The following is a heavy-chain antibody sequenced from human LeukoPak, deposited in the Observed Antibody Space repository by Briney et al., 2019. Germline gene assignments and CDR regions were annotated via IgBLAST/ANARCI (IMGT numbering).Heavy chain of an antibody. D-gene: IGHD3-22*01. Sequence: GGSLRLSCAASGFTFSSYGMHWVRQAPGKGLEWVAFIRYDGSNKYYADSVKGRFTISRDNSKNTLYLQMNSLRAEDTAVYYCAKDHRIVVVNGAFDIWGQGTMVTVSS. CDR3: AKDHRIVVVNGAFDI. J-gene: IGHJ3*02. V-gene: IGHV3-30*02. CDR1: GFTFSSYG. CDR2: IRYDGSNK.